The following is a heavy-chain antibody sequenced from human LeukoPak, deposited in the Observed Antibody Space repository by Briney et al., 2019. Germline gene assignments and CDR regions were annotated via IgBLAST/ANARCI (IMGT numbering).Heavy chain of an antibody. CDR2: INPNSAT. CDR1: GYALTDYY. J-gene: IGHJ4*02. CDR3: ARGKVEGDDFDY. V-gene: IGHV1-2*02. D-gene: IGHD2-21*02. Sequence: ASVTVSCKASGYALTDYYVHWVRQAPGQGLEWMGWINPNSATNYAQNFQGRVTMTRDTSISTAYMELSRLRSDDTALYYCARGKVEGDDFDYWGQGTLVTVSS.